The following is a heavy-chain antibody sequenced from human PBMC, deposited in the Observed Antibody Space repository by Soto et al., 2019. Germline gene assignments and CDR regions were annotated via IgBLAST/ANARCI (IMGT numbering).Heavy chain of an antibody. CDR2: IYYIGST. D-gene: IGHD2-15*01. Sequence: SETLSLTCTVSGGSISSGDYFWSWIRQYPGKGLEWIGYIYYIGSTYYNPSLKSRVSISVETSKNQFSLKLSSVTAADTAVYYCASLVALTEGSGGPCYGEIHNWGQGTLLNVST. CDR1: GGSISSGDYF. J-gene: IGHJ4*01. CDR3: ASLVALTEGSGGPCYGEIHN. V-gene: IGHV4-31*03.